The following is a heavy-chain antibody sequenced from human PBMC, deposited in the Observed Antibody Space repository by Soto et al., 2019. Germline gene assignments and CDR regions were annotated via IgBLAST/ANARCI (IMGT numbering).Heavy chain of an antibody. D-gene: IGHD3-16*02. CDR3: ARDDEGGSYCDIGY. V-gene: IGHV3-64*04. CDR1: GFAFYGFA. Sequence: GGSLRLSCSASGFAFYGFAMHWVRQAPGKGLEYVAAISSNGGSIYYVDSVKGRFTISRDNSKNTLYLQMNSLRTEDTAIYYCARDDEGGSYCDIGYWGQGTLVTLSS. J-gene: IGHJ4*02. CDR2: ISSNGGSI.